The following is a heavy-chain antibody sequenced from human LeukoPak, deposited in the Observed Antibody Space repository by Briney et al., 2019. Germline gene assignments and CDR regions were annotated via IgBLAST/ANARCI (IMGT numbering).Heavy chain of an antibody. D-gene: IGHD6-19*01. V-gene: IGHV4-4*09. Sequence: SETLSLTCTVSGGSISSYYWSWIRQPPGKRLEWIGYIYTSGSTNYNPSLKSRVTISVDTSKNQFSLKLSSVTAADTAVYYCARHGYSSGWSDDAFDIWGQGTMVTVSS. CDR2: IYTSGST. J-gene: IGHJ3*02. CDR3: ARHGYSSGWSDDAFDI. CDR1: GGSISSYY.